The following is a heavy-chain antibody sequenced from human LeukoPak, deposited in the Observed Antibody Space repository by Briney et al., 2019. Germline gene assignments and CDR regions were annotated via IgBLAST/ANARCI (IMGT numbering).Heavy chain of an antibody. Sequence: GESLKISCKGSGYSFTSYWIGWVRQMPGKGLEWMGIIYPGDSDTRYSPSFQGQDTISADKSISTAYLQWSSLKASDTAMYYCARQVAAAETYYYYYMDVWGKGTTVTVSS. CDR1: GYSFTSYW. D-gene: IGHD6-13*01. V-gene: IGHV5-51*01. CDR3: ARQVAAAETYYYYYMDV. CDR2: IYPGDSDT. J-gene: IGHJ6*03.